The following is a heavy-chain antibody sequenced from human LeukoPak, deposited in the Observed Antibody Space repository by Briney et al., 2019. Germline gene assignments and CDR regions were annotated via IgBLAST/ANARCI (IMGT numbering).Heavy chain of an antibody. Sequence: GGSLRLSCAASGFTFSSYGMHWVRQAPGKGLEWVAFIRYDGSNKYYADSVKGRFTISRDNSKNTLYLQMNSLRAEDTAVYYCAKDDEAGSSGAFDIWGQGTMVTVSS. CDR2: IRYDGSNK. J-gene: IGHJ3*02. V-gene: IGHV3-30*02. CDR1: GFTFSSYG. CDR3: AKDDEAGSSGAFDI. D-gene: IGHD6-6*01.